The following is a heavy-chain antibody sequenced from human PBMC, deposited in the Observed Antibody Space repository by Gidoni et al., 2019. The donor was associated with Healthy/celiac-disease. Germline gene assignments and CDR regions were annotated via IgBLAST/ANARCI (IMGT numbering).Heavy chain of an antibody. CDR2: ISGSGGST. CDR1: GFTFSRYA. D-gene: IGHD3-22*01. V-gene: IGHV3-23*01. Sequence: EVQLLESGGGLVQHGGSLRLSCAASGFTFSRYAMSWVRQAPGMGLEWVAAISGSGGSTYYADSVKGRFTISRDNSKNTLYLQMNSLRAEDTAVYYCAKDMDSSGYYLFDYWGQGTLVTVSS. J-gene: IGHJ4*02. CDR3: AKDMDSSGYYLFDY.